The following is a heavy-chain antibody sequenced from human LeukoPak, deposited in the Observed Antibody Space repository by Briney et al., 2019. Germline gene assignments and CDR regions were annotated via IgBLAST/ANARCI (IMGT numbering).Heavy chain of an antibody. CDR2: IFPVDSST. CDR1: GYTFRAYW. CDR3: ARQGGGEISTDY. J-gene: IGHJ4*02. D-gene: IGHD3-16*01. V-gene: IGHV5-51*01. Sequence: GESLKISCKGSGYTFRAYWIGWVRQMPGKGPEWVAIIFPVDSSTRYSPSSQGHVTIPADESISTAYLHWSSLQASDTAIYYCARQGGGEISTDYWGQGTLVTVSS.